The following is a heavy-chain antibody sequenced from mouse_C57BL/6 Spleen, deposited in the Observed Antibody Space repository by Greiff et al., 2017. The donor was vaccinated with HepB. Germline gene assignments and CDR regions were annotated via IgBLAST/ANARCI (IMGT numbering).Heavy chain of an antibody. CDR3: ARGRKTYYYGRKAMDY. CDR1: GYSFTDYN. J-gene: IGHJ4*01. V-gene: IGHV1-39*01. Sequence: EVHLVESGPELVKPGASVKISCKASGYSFTDYNMNWVKQSNGKSLEWIGVINPNYGTTSYNQKFKGKATLTVDQSSSTAYMQLNSLTSEDSAVYYCARGRKTYYYGRKAMDYWGQGTSVTVSS. CDR2: INPNYGTT. D-gene: IGHD1-1*01.